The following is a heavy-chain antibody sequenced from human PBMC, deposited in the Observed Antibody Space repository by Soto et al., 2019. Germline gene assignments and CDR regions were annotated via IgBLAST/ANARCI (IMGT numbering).Heavy chain of an antibody. CDR3: ARSMGYYYYGMDV. D-gene: IGHD2-8*01. CDR1: GGSISSSSYY. J-gene: IGHJ6*02. Sequence: XGTLSLTCTVSGGSISSSSYYWGWIRQPPGKGLEWIGSIYYSGSTYYNPSLKSRVTISVDTSKNQFSLKLSSVTAADTAVYYCARSMGYYYYGMDVWGQGTTVTVSS. CDR2: IYYSGST. V-gene: IGHV4-39*01.